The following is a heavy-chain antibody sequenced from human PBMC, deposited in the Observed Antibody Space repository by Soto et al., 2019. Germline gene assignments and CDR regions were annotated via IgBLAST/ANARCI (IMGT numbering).Heavy chain of an antibody. V-gene: IGHV3-23*01. Sequence: PGGSLRLSCAASGFVFTRYAMSWVRQAPGKGLEWVSAISGAGRDTYYADSVKGRFTISRDSSKNTLYLQMNSLRAEDSAVYYCAGGCITKYYGATVYFLFYFWGPGTLVTVSS. D-gene: IGHD3-10*01. CDR3: AGGCITKYYGATVYFLFYF. CDR2: ISGAGRDT. J-gene: IGHJ4*02. CDR1: GFVFTRYA.